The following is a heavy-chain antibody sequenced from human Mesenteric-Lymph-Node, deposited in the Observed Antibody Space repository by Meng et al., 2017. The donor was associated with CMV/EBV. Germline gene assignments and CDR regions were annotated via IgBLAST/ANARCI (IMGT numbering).Heavy chain of an antibody. CDR2: VHYTGST. CDR1: GDSISSFYY. V-gene: IGHV4-39*01. J-gene: IGHJ5*02. Sequence: HLQLRESGPGQVKPSEPLSLTCTVSGDSISSFYYWGWIRQPPGRGLEWIGSVHYTGSTYYSPSLKSRVTVSVDASKNQFSLRLTSVTAADTAVYYCARPFPSWQSPRLDPFGAWGQGTLVTVSS. CDR3: ARPFPSWQSPRLDPFGA. D-gene: IGHD6-19*01.